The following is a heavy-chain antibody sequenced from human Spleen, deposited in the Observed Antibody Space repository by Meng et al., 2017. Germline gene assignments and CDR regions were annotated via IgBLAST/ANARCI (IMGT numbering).Heavy chain of an antibody. CDR3: ASGSDYSKGGGY. J-gene: IGHJ4*02. Sequence: QVQLQESGPGLVKPSQTLSLTCTVSGASISSGAYYWNWIRQPPGKGLEWIRYIHPSGSTYYNAPIISRVTISVDTSKNQFSLKLSSVTAADTAVYYCASGSDYSKGGGYWGQGTLVTASS. V-gene: IGHV4-30-4*01. CDR1: GASISSGAYY. CDR2: IHPSGST. D-gene: IGHD4-11*01.